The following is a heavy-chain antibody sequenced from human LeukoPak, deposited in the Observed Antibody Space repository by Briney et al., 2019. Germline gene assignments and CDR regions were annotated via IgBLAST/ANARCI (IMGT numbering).Heavy chain of an antibody. D-gene: IGHD7-27*01. CDR2: LNPNNGDT. CDR3: ARDLSSTSNWEFDY. Sequence: ASVKVSCKTSGYTFIDYFIHWVRQAPGQGLEWMGRLNPNNGDTYYAQDFHGRVTRNRDTSISTAYMELSRLTSDDTAVYYCARDLSSTSNWEFDYWGQGTLVTVSS. CDR1: GYTFIDYF. V-gene: IGHV1-2*06. J-gene: IGHJ4*02.